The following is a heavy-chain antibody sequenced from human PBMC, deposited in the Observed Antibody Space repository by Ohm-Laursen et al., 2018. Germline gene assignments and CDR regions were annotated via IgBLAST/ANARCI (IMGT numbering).Heavy chain of an antibody. CDR1: GFTFSSHW. J-gene: IGHJ4*02. Sequence: SLRLSCTASGFTFSSHWMHWVRQGPGEGLVWVSRINSDGTSTNYADSVKGRFTISRDNAKNTLYLQMNSLRAEDTAVYYCARDYGPYDYWGQGTLATVSS. CDR2: INSDGTST. V-gene: IGHV3-74*01. CDR3: ARDYGPYDY. D-gene: IGHD3-10*01.